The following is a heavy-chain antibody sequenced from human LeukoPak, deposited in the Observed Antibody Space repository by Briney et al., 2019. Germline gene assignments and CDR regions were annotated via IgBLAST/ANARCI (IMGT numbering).Heavy chain of an antibody. Sequence: GGSLRLSCAPSGFTFDDYAMHGVRQAPGKGLEGVSGISWNSGSIGYADSVKGRFTISRDNAKNSLYLQMNSLRAEDTALYYCAKDPSWRGYQRVFDYWGQGTLVTVSS. V-gene: IGHV3-9*01. CDR2: ISWNSGSI. J-gene: IGHJ4*02. CDR3: AKDPSWRGYQRVFDY. D-gene: IGHD5-12*01. CDR1: GFTFDDYA.